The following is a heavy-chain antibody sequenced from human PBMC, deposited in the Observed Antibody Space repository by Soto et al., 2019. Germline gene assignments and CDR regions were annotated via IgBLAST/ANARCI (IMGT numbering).Heavy chain of an antibody. CDR2: ISAYNGNT. V-gene: IGHV1-18*01. Sequence: QVQLVQSGAEVKKPGASVKVSCKASGYTFSNYGFSWVRQAPGQRLEWMGWISAYNGNTNYAQKVQGRVTMTTDTSXGTAYMELRSLRSDDTAVYYCASSFTSSQWRYGMDVWGQGTTVTVSS. J-gene: IGHJ6*02. D-gene: IGHD2-2*01. CDR1: GYTFSNYG. CDR3: ASSFTSSQWRYGMDV.